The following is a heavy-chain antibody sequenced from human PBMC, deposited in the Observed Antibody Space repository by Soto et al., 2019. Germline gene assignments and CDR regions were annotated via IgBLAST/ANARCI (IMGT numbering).Heavy chain of an antibody. CDR3: ARVCSGGSCYEAFDI. CDR1: GGSISSYY. Sequence: SETLSLTCTVSGGSISSYYWSWIRQPPGKGLEWIGYIYYSGSTNYNPSLKSRVTISVDTSKNQFSLKLSSVTAADTAVYYCARVCSGGSCYEAFDIWGQGTMVT. J-gene: IGHJ3*02. V-gene: IGHV4-59*01. CDR2: IYYSGST. D-gene: IGHD2-15*01.